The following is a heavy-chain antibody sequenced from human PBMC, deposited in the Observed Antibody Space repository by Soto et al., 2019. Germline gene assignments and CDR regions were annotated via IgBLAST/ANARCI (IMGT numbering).Heavy chain of an antibody. Sequence: QVQVVESGGGVVQPGRSLRLSCAASGSTFSSYGMNWVRQAPGKGLEWGAVIWYDGSSQYYADSVKGRFTVSRDNSKKTLNLHRTSLDPETTVCYYLGKVGLVAEPAPGISTNWARETLVTSPQ. CDR1: GSTFSSYG. V-gene: IGHV3-33*06. CDR3: GKVGLVAEPAPGISTN. J-gene: IGHJ4*02. CDR2: IWYDGSSQ. D-gene: IGHD2-15*01.